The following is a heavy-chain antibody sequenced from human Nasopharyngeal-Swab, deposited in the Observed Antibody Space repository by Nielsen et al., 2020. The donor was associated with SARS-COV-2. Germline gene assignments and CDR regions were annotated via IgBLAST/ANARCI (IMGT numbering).Heavy chain of an antibody. CDR2: ISYDGSNK. V-gene: IGHV3-30*18. J-gene: IGHJ4*02. Sequence: SLKISCAASGFTFSSYGMHWVRQAPGKGLEWVAVISYDGSNKYYADSVKGRFTISRDNSKNTLYLQMNSLRAEDTAVYYCAKAFQEPPLRYFDIRGQGTLVTVSS. CDR3: AKAFQEPPLRYFDI. CDR1: GFTFSSYG. D-gene: IGHD3-9*01.